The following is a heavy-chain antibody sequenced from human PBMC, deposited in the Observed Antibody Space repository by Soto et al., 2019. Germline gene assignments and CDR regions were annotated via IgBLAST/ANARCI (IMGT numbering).Heavy chain of an antibody. V-gene: IGHV3-15*01. CDR3: TAGSPFNY. CDR1: DFTFNTAW. CDR2: IKGKPDGGAT. J-gene: IGHJ4*02. Sequence: RGSLILSCASSDFTFNTAWLAWVRQAPGKGLEWVGRIKGKPDGGATDYAAVVEGRFMISRDDSQNTVFLQMNSLKTDYTAVYYCTAGSPFNYWGPGTLVTVSS.